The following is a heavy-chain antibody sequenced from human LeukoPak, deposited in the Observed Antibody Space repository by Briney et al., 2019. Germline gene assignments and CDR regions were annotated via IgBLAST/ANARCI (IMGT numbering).Heavy chain of an antibody. CDR3: AKATGSGWDFDS. Sequence: GGSLRLSCAASGVTFGGFAMHWVRQAPVRGLEWVSLVTGGGTTYYADSVRGRFTISIDNSKNSLYLQMNTLRTEDTAFYYCAKATGSGWDFDSWGQGTLVTVSS. CDR1: GVTFGGFA. D-gene: IGHD6-19*01. J-gene: IGHJ4*02. V-gene: IGHV3-43*02. CDR2: VTGGGTT.